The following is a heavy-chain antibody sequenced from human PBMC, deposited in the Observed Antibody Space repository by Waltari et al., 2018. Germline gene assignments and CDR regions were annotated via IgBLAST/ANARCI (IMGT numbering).Heavy chain of an antibody. CDR2: SNSDGSST. CDR3: ARLGCSGGSCSP. D-gene: IGHD2-15*01. CDR1: GFSLSSYW. J-gene: IGHJ5*02. V-gene: IGHV3-74*01. Sequence: EVQVVGSGGGVVQPGGSLRLSCAASGFSLSSYWVRWVRQAPGKGLVWGSRSNSDGSSTSYADFVKGRFTISMDNAKNMVYLQMSSLRVDDTAVYYCARLGCSGGSCSPWGQGTLVSVSS.